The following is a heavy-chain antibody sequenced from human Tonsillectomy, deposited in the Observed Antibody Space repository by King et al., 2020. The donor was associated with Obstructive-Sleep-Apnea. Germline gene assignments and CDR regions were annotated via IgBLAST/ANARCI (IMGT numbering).Heavy chain of an antibody. D-gene: IGHD2-15*01. J-gene: IGHJ4*02. CDR1: GFTFSSYS. Sequence: VQLVESGGGLVKPGGSLRLSCAASGFTFSSYSMNWVRPAPGKGLECVSSISSSTSYIYYADSVKGRFTISRDNAKNSLFLQMNSLRAEDTAVYYCARGEVRGSNDYWGQGTLVTVSS. CDR3: ARGEVRGSNDY. V-gene: IGHV3-21*01. CDR2: ISSSTSYI.